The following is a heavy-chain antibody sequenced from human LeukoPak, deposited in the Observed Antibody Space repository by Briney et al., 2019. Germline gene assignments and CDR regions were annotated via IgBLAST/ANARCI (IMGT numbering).Heavy chain of an antibody. CDR3: ARQGGSYQPFDY. V-gene: IGHV5-51*01. J-gene: IGHJ4*02. CDR1: GYSFTTHW. CDR2: ISPGDSDT. Sequence: GESLKISCKGSGYSFTTHWIGWVRQMPGKGLEWMGIISPGDSDTRYSPSFQGQVTISVDKSISTAYVQWSSLQASGTAMYFCARQGGSYQPFDYWGQGTLVTVSS. D-gene: IGHD1-26*01.